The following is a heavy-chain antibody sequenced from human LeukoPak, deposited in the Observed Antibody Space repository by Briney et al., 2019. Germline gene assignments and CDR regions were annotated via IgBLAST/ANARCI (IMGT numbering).Heavy chain of an antibody. CDR3: ARGPSGWGSLDS. CDR1: GFTFSNYW. J-gene: IGHJ4*02. V-gene: IGHV3-74*01. Sequence: GGSLRLSCAASGFTFSNYWMHWVRQAPGKGLVWVSRINSDGSSTTSADSVKGRFTISRDNAKNTLYLQMNSLRAEDTAVYYCARGPSGWGSLDSWGQGTLVTVSS. CDR2: INSDGSST. D-gene: IGHD7-27*01.